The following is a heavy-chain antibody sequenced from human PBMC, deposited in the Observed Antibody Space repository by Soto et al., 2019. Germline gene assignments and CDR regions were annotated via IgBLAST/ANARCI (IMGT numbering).Heavy chain of an antibody. Sequence: GASLKISCKGSGYSFTSYWIGWVRQMPGKGLEWMGIIYPGDSDTRYSPSFQGQVTISADKSISTAYLQWSSLKASDTAMYYCARRRDCSSTSCYTQLYYFDYWGQGTLVTVSS. D-gene: IGHD2-2*02. J-gene: IGHJ4*02. CDR1: GYSFTSYW. CDR3: ARRRDCSSTSCYTQLYYFDY. V-gene: IGHV5-51*01. CDR2: IYPGDSDT.